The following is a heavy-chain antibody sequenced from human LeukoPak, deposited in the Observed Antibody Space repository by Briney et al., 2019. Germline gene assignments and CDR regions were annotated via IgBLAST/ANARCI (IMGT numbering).Heavy chain of an antibody. J-gene: IGHJ4*02. D-gene: IGHD6-13*01. CDR1: GFTFSSYS. CDR2: ISSSSYI. Sequence: GGSLRLSCAASGFTFSSYSMTWVRQAPGKGLEWVSSISSSSYIYYADSVKGRFTISRDNAKNSLYLQMNSLRAEDTAVYYCARDGLIAAAGSDYWGQGTLVTVSS. V-gene: IGHV3-21*01. CDR3: ARDGLIAAAGSDY.